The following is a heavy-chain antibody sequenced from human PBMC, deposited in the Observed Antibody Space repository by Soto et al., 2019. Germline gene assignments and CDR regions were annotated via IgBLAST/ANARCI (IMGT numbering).Heavy chain of an antibody. CDR1: GGSISSSSYY. CDR2: IYYSGST. CDR3: ARHPFQDCSSTSCYVGPDYYYYYMDV. V-gene: IGHV4-39*01. J-gene: IGHJ6*03. Sequence: SETLSLTCTVSGGSISSSSYYWGWIRQPPGKGLEWIGSIYYSGSTYYNPSLKSRVTISVDTSKNQFSLKLSSVTAADTAVYYCARHPFQDCSSTSCYVGPDYYYYYMDVWGKGTTVTVSS. D-gene: IGHD2-2*01.